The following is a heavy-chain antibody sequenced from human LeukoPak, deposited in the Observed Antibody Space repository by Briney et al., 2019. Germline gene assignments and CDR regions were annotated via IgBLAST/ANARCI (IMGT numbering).Heavy chain of an antibody. V-gene: IGHV1-46*02. D-gene: IGHD5-18*01. CDR3: ARGYSYGDY. J-gene: IGHJ4*02. CDR1: GSTFNINY. Sequence: ASGNVSRNAAGSTFNINYQYMQRQPPAPGFEWRSIINPSSGSTSFAQNFQGRVTMTRDTSSSTVYMELSSLRSEDTAVYYCARGYSYGDYWGQGTLVTVSS. CDR2: INPSSGST.